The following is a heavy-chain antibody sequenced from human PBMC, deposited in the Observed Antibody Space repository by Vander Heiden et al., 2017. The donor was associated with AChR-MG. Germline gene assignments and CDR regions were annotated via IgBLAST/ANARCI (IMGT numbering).Heavy chain of an antibody. J-gene: IGHJ6*02. CDR3: ASLSGSREEYGMDV. CDR1: GFTLSSDD. D-gene: IGHD1-26*01. Sequence: QVQLVESGGGVVQPGRSLRLSCAASGFTLSSDDMHWVRQAPGKGLEWVAVISYDGSNKYYADSVKGRFTISRDNSKNTLYLQMNSLRAEDTAVYYCASLSGSREEYGMDVWGQGTTVTVSS. CDR2: ISYDGSNK. V-gene: IGHV3-30-3*01.